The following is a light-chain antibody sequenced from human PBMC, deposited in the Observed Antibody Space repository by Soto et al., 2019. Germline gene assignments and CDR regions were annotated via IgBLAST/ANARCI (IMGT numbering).Light chain of an antibody. CDR3: QQYGSSPPIT. J-gene: IGKJ5*01. CDR1: QSVSSSY. V-gene: IGKV3-20*01. Sequence: EIIMTQSPGTLSLSPGEIATLSFMSSQSVSSSYLAWYQQKPGQAPRLLIYGASSRATGIPDRFSGSGSGTDFTLTISRLEPEDFAVYYCQQYGSSPPITFGQGTRLEIK. CDR2: GAS.